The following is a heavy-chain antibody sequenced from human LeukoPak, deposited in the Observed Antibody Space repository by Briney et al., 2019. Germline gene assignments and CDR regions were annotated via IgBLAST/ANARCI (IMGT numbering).Heavy chain of an antibody. CDR2: MNSAGTTI. V-gene: IGHV3-74*01. J-gene: IGHJ4*01. Sequence: GGSLRLSCAASGFTISGFWMHWVRQVPGEGLVWVARMNSAGTTINYAASVKGRFTISRDNVRNTLHLQMNNLSLEDTAVYFCIREVQVRASASLGLWGRGTLVTVS. D-gene: IGHD1-1*01. CDR3: IREVQVRASASLGL. CDR1: GFTISGFW.